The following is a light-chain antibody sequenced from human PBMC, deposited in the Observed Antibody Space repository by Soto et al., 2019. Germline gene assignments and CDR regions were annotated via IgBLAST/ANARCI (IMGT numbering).Light chain of an antibody. CDR1: QRISTN. V-gene: IGKV3D-15*01. Sequence: EIVMTQSPATLSVSPGESATLSCRASQRISTNLAWYQQKGGQPPRLLIYGASTRATGIPDRFSGSGSGTDFTLTIIRLEPEDFAVYYCQQYDTSPYTFGQGTKLEIK. CDR3: QQYDTSPYT. CDR2: GAS. J-gene: IGKJ2*01.